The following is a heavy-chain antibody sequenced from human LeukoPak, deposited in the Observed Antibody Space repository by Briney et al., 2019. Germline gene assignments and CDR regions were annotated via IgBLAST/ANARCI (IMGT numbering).Heavy chain of an antibody. Sequence: GGALRLSCTASGFTFCDHVISWVRPAPGKGLERVGLIRRKAYGGTTEYAASVKGSFTVSREDSISIAYLQMNSLKTEDTAVYYCTRGPIQVWLYYGMDVWGQGTTVTVSS. V-gene: IGHV3-49*04. CDR2: IRRKAYGGTT. CDR1: GFTFCDHV. D-gene: IGHD5-18*01. CDR3: TRGPIQVWLYYGMDV. J-gene: IGHJ6*02.